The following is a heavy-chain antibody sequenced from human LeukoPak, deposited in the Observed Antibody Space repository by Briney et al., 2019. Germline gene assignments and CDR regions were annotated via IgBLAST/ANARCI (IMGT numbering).Heavy chain of an antibody. D-gene: IGHD6-19*01. Sequence: PGGSLRLSCAASGFTFSTYSMNWVRQPPGKGLEWISYISSGSSIIHYADSVKGRFTISRDNSKNTLYLQLNSLRAEDTAIYYCAKDARRSDGWYFFDHWGQGALVTVSS. V-gene: IGHV3-48*01. CDR1: GFTFSTYS. J-gene: IGHJ4*02. CDR3: AKDARRSDGWYFFDH. CDR2: ISSGSSII.